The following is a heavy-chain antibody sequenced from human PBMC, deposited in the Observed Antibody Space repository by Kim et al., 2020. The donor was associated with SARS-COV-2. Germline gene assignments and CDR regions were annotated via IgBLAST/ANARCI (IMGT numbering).Heavy chain of an antibody. Sequence: GGSLRLSCAASGFTVSSNYMSWVRQAPGKGLEWVSVIYSGGSTYYADSVKGRFTISRDNSKNTLYLQMNSLRAKDTAVYYCARVWGDYYDSSGYIDAFDIWGQGTMVTVSS. CDR3: ARVWGDYYDSSGYIDAFDI. D-gene: IGHD3-22*01. J-gene: IGHJ3*02. CDR2: IYSGGST. V-gene: IGHV3-66*01. CDR1: GFTVSSNY.